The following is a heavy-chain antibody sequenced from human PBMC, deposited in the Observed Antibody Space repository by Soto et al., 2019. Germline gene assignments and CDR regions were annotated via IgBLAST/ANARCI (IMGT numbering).Heavy chain of an antibody. V-gene: IGHV4-39*01. D-gene: IGHD3-3*01. Sequence: SETLSLTCTVSGGSISSSSYYWGWIRQPPGKGLEWIGSIYYSGSTYYNPSLKSRVTISVDTSKNQFSLKLSSVTAADTAVYYCARHVPLPTIFGVVINRWPGWFDPWGQGTLVTV. CDR1: GGSISSSSYY. J-gene: IGHJ5*02. CDR2: IYYSGST. CDR3: ARHVPLPTIFGVVINRWPGWFDP.